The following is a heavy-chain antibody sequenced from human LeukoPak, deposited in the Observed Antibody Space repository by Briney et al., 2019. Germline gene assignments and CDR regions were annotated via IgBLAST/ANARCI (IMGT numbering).Heavy chain of an antibody. CDR1: GGSISSYY. D-gene: IGHD3-22*01. CDR2: IYYSGST. J-gene: IGHJ4*02. Sequence: SETLSLTCTVSGGSISSYYWSWIRQPPEKGLEWIGYIYYSGSTNYNPSLKSRVTISVDTSKNQFSLKLSSVTAADTAVYYCAREGGYYYDSSGYYDYWGQGTLVTVSS. V-gene: IGHV4-59*01. CDR3: AREGGYYYDSSGYYDY.